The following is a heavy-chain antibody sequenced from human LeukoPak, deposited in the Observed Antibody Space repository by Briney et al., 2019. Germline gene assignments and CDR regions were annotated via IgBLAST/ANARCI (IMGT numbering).Heavy chain of an antibody. CDR3: ARGYTYYYDRSGYLDDAFDI. Sequence: GGSLRLSCAASGFTFSNYGINWVRQAPGKGLEWVSYISSSSSTIYYADSVKGRFTISRDNAKNSLCLQMNSLRDEDTAVYYCARGYTYYYDRSGYLDDAFDIWGQGTMVTVSS. CDR2: ISSSSSTI. D-gene: IGHD3-22*01. J-gene: IGHJ3*02. CDR1: GFTFSNYG. V-gene: IGHV3-48*02.